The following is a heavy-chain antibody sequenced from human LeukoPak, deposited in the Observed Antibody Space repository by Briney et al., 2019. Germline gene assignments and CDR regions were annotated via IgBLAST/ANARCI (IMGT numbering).Heavy chain of an antibody. CDR1: GYTFTGYY. CDR2: INPNSGGT. V-gene: IGHV1-2*02. CDR3: AREQEMGIAVAGALDY. D-gene: IGHD6-19*01. J-gene: IGHJ4*02. Sequence: EASVKVSCKASGYTFTGYYMHWVRQAPGQGLEWMGWINPNSGGTNYAQKFQGRVTMTRDTSISTACMELSRLRSDDTAVYYCAREQEMGIAVAGALDYWGQGTLVTVSS.